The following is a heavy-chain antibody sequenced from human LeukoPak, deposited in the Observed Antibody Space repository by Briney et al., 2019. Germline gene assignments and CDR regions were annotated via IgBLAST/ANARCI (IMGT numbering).Heavy chain of an antibody. CDR3: ARGSDHIVVVPAAT. CDR2: ISSSGSTI. CDR1: GFTFSDYY. Sequence: GSLRLSCAASGFTFSDYYMSWIRQAPGKGLEWVSYISSSGSTIYYADSVKGRFTISRDNAKNSLYLQMNSLRAEDTAVYYCARGSDHIVVVPAATWGQGTLVTVSS. V-gene: IGHV3-11*01. J-gene: IGHJ4*02. D-gene: IGHD2-2*01.